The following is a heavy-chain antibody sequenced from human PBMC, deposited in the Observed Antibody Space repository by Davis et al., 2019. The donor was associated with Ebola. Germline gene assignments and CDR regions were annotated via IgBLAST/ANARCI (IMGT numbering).Heavy chain of an antibody. J-gene: IGHJ4*02. CDR2: FDREDGET. CDR3: ATGFDSWSGYWSSFDY. Sequence: ASVKVSCKVSGYTVTELSMHWVRQAPGKGLEWMGGFDREDGETIYPQKFQGRVTVTEDTSTDTVYMELSSLRSEDTAVYYCATGFDSWSGYWSSFDYWGQGTLVTVSS. V-gene: IGHV1-24*01. CDR1: GYTVTELS. D-gene: IGHD3-3*01.